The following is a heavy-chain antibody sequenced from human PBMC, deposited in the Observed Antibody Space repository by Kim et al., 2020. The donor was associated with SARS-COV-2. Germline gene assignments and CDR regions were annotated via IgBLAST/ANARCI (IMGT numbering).Heavy chain of an antibody. CDR3: ARDLAISPVYYMDV. V-gene: IGHV4-4*07. J-gene: IGHJ6*03. Sequence: PALKSRVTMSVDTSKNQFSRKLSSVTAADTAVYYCARDLAISPVYYMDVWGKGTTVTVSS.